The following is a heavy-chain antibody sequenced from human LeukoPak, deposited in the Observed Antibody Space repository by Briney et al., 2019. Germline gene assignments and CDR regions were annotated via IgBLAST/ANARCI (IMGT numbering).Heavy chain of an antibody. D-gene: IGHD3-22*01. V-gene: IGHV4-31*02. Sequence: PSQTLSLTCTVSGGSISSGGYYWSWIRQHPGKGLEWIGYIYYSGSTYFNPSLKSRVSISVDTSKHQFSLKLSSVTAADTAVYYCARLVYDSSGYDAFDIWGQGTMVTVSS. J-gene: IGHJ3*02. CDR1: GGSISSGGYY. CDR3: ARLVYDSSGYDAFDI. CDR2: IYYSGST.